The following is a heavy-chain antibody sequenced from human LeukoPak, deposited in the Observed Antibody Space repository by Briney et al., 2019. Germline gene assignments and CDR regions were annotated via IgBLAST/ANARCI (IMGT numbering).Heavy chain of an antibody. Sequence: SETLSLTCTVSGGSVSSGSYYWSWIRQPPGKGLEWIGYIYYSGSTNYNPSLKSRVTISVDTSKNQFSLKLSSVTAADTAVYYCARDDHDGISYWGQGTLVTVSS. D-gene: IGHD1-1*01. CDR2: IYYSGST. V-gene: IGHV4-61*01. J-gene: IGHJ4*02. CDR3: ARDDHDGISY. CDR1: GGSVSSGSYY.